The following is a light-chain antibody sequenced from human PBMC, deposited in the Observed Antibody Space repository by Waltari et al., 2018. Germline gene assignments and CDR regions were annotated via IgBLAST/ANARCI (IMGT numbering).Light chain of an antibody. CDR3: QDRSSWPT. Sequence: EIVLTQSPATLSLSPGERPTPPCRASQSISDYLAWYQQKPGQPPRLIIYDASNRATGIPPRFSGTGSGTDFTLTITSLEPEDFAVYYCQDRSSWPTFGGGTKVDLK. CDR1: QSISDY. J-gene: IGKJ4*01. V-gene: IGKV3-11*01. CDR2: DAS.